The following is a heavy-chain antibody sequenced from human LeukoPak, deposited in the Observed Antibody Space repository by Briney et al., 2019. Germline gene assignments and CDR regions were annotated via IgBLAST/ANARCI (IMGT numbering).Heavy chain of an antibody. CDR1: GFTFSSYE. J-gene: IGHJ4*02. D-gene: IGHD5-12*01. V-gene: IGHV3-48*03. Sequence: GGSLRLSCAASGFTFSSYEMNWVRQAPGKGLEWVSYISSSGSTIYYADSVKGRFTISRDNAKNSLYLQMNSLRAEDTAVYYCARRSIVATLFDYWGQGTLVTVSS. CDR3: ARRSIVATLFDY. CDR2: ISSSGSTI.